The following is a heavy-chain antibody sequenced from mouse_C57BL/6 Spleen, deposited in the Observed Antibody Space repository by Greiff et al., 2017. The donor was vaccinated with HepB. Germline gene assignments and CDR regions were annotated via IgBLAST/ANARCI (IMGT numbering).Heavy chain of an antibody. CDR1: GYTFTSYW. CDR3: AAYDGYYDY. V-gene: IGHV1-69*01. CDR2: IDPSDSYT. Sequence: VKLQQPGAELVMPGASVKLSCKASGYTFTSYWMHWVKQRPGQGLEWIGEIDPSDSYTNYNQKFKGKSTLTVDKSSSTAYMQLSSLTSEDSAVYYCAAYDGYYDYWGQGTTLTVSS. D-gene: IGHD2-3*01. J-gene: IGHJ2*01.